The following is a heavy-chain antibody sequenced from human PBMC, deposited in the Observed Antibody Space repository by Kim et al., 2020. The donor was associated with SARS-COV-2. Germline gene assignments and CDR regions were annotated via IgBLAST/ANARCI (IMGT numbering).Heavy chain of an antibody. Sequence: DSVKGRFTIPRGNSKNTRYLQMNSLRAEDTAVYYCAKEPRGGIAAAGHDSWGQGTLVTVSS. V-gene: IGHV3-23*01. CDR3: AKEPRGGIAAAGHDS. D-gene: IGHD6-13*01. J-gene: IGHJ4*02.